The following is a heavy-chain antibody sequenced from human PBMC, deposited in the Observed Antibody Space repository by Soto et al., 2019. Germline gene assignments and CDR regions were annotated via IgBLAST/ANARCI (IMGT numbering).Heavy chain of an antibody. CDR2: INPSGGST. CDR1: GYTFTSYY. V-gene: IGHV1-46*01. D-gene: IGHD3-22*01. Sequence: SVKVSCKASGYTFTSYYMHWVRQAPGQGLEWMGIINPSGGSTSYAQKFQGRVTMTRDTSTSTVYMELSSLRSEDTAVYYCARDTYYYDSSGYSGQTLDAFDIWGQGTMVTVSS. CDR3: ARDTYYYDSSGYSGQTLDAFDI. J-gene: IGHJ3*02.